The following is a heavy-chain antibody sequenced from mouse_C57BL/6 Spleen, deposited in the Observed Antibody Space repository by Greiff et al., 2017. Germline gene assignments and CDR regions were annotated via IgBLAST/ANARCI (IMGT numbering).Heavy chain of an antibody. CDR3: ATYYSNYQPAWFAY. CDR2: ISSGSSTI. V-gene: IGHV5-17*01. Sequence: EVMLVESGGGLVKPGGSLKLSCAASGFTFSDYGMHWVRQAPEKGLEWVAYISSGSSTIYYADTVKGRFTISRDNAKNTLFLQMTSLRSEDTAMYYCATYYSNYQPAWFAYWGQGTLVTVSA. CDR1: GFTFSDYG. J-gene: IGHJ3*01. D-gene: IGHD2-5*01.